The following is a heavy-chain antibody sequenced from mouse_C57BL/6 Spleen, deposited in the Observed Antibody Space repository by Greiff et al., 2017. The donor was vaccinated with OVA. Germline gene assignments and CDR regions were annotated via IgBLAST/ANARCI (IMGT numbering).Heavy chain of an antibody. D-gene: IGHD2-1*01. CDR2: IDPANGNT. Sequence: VQLQQSVAELVRPGASVKLSCTASGFNIKNTYMHWVKQRPEQGLEWIGRIDPANGNTKYTPKFKGKATITADTSSNTAYLQLSSLTSDDTAIYYCSRGAIYYDNYAFDYWGQGTTLTVSS. J-gene: IGHJ2*01. CDR1: GFNIKNTY. V-gene: IGHV14-3*01. CDR3: SRGAIYYDNYAFDY.